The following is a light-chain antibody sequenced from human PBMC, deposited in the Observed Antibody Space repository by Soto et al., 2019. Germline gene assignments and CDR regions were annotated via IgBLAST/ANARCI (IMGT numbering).Light chain of an antibody. CDR3: QQHNYWTVA. Sequence: EVVLTQSPATLSLAVGDRVTLSCRASQSVSGYLAWYQQKPGQAPRLLIYDASNRATGIPARFSGSGSGTDFTLTISSLQPEDFAIYYCQQHNYWTVAFGQGTKVDIK. CDR1: QSVSGY. J-gene: IGKJ1*01. V-gene: IGKV3-11*01. CDR2: DAS.